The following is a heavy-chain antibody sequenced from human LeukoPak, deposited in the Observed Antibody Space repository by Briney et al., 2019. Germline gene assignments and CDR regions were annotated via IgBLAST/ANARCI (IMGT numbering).Heavy chain of an antibody. CDR2: IYYSGST. Sequence: SQTLSLTCTVSGGSISSGGYYWSWIRQHPGKGLEWIGYIYYSGSTYYNPSLKSRVTISVDTSKNQFSLKVSSVTAADTAVYYCARAYTSSCKWFDPWGQGTLVTVSS. CDR3: ARAYTSSCKWFDP. CDR1: GGSISSGGYY. D-gene: IGHD6-13*01. J-gene: IGHJ5*02. V-gene: IGHV4-31*03.